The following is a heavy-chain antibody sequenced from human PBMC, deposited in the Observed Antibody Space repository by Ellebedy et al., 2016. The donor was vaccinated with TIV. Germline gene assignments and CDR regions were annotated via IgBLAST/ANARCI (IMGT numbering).Heavy chain of an antibody. CDR1: GFNLSNNA. Sequence: GGSLRLSCAASGFNLSNNALHWVRQAPGKGLEWLAVISYNGSIQFYADSVKGRFTISRDNSKSMLYLQMNSLRTEDTAVYYCARSFMIFGLVRWHFDLWGRGTLVTVSS. D-gene: IGHD3/OR15-3a*01. J-gene: IGHJ2*01. CDR3: ARSFMIFGLVRWHFDL. V-gene: IGHV3-30-3*01. CDR2: ISYNGSIQ.